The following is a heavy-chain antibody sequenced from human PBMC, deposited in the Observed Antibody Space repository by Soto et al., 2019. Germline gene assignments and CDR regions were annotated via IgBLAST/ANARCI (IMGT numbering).Heavy chain of an antibody. J-gene: IGHJ5*01. CDR3: VARATVVNFPWFDA. CDR1: GYSINSGYI. CDR2: RYSTGTT. D-gene: IGHD1-1*01. Sequence: SETLSLICTVSGYSINSGYIWGWVRRPPGQGLEWIGSRYSTGTTYYNPSLRRRVKMSVDTSKNQLSLVLRSVTAADTAVYYCVARATVVNFPWFDAWGHGTQVTVSS. V-gene: IGHV4-38-2*02.